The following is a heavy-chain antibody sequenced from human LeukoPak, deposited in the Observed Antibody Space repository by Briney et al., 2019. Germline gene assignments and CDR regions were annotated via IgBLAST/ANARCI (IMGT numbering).Heavy chain of an antibody. J-gene: IGHJ4*02. D-gene: IGHD6-13*01. CDR3: ARDGNRGIAAAGLDY. Sequence: GGALGLSCAASGFTFSSYGMHRVRQAPGKGLEGVAVIWYDGSNKYYADSVKGRFTISRDNSKNTLYLQINSLRAEDTAVYYCARDGNRGIAAAGLDYWGQGTLVTVSS. CDR2: IWYDGSNK. CDR1: GFTFSSYG. V-gene: IGHV3-33*01.